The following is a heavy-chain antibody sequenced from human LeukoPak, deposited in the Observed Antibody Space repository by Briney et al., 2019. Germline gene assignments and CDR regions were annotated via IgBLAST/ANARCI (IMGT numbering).Heavy chain of an antibody. CDR3: TTDEDWNYARKDV. V-gene: IGHV3-15*04. J-gene: IGHJ6*02. CDR2: IVSKIDGGTT. D-gene: IGHD1-7*01. CDR1: GFTFSNAW. Sequence: PGGSLRLSYAASGFTFSNAWMSWVRQVTGKGLEWVGQIVSKIDGGTTDYAAPVKGRFTISRDDSESMLYLQMNSLKIEDTAVYYCTTDEDWNYARKDVWGQGATVIVSS.